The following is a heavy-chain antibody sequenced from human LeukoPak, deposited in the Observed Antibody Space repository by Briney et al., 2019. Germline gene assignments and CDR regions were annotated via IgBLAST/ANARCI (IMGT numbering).Heavy chain of an antibody. J-gene: IGHJ4*02. Sequence: GGSLRLSCAVSGFLFSHYTMTWVRQGPGKGLEWVSSINGSGDATLYADSVMGRFTISRDNAKNTVSLQMNKLRAEDTAVYYCAKSDCGSDGCKLLNYWGQGTLVIASS. D-gene: IGHD3-10*01. CDR1: GFLFSHYT. V-gene: IGHV3-23*01. CDR3: AKSDCGSDGCKLLNY. CDR2: INGSGDAT.